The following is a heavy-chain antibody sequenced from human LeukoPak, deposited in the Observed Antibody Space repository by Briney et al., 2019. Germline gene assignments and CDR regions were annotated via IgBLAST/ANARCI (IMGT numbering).Heavy chain of an antibody. CDR2: INAGNGNT. CDR1: GYTFTSYG. V-gene: IGHV1-3*01. CDR3: ARLALNRGLDR. Sequence: ASVKVSCKASGYTFTSYGISWVRQAPGQGLEWMGWINAGNGNTKYSQKFQGRVTITRDTSASTAYMELSSLRSEDTAVYYCARLALNRGLDRWGQGTLVTVSS. J-gene: IGHJ4*02. D-gene: IGHD2-2*03.